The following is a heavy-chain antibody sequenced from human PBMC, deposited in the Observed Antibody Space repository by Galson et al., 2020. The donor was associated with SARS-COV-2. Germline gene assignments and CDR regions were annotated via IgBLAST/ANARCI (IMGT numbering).Heavy chain of an antibody. J-gene: IGHJ4*02. CDR1: ALTFSNYR. Sequence: GGTLRLSCATSALTFSNYRMSWVRQAPGKGLEWVANIKQDGSEKYYVDSVKGRFTISRDNAESSLYLQMDSLRAEDTAIYYCARITRDWAFDHWGQGTLVTVSS. V-gene: IGHV3-7*01. D-gene: IGHD3-9*01. CDR3: ARITRDWAFDH. CDR2: IKQDGSEK.